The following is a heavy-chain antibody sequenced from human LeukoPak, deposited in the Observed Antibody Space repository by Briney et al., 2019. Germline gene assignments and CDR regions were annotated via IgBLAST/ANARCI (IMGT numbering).Heavy chain of an antibody. CDR1: GFTFSSYG. V-gene: IGHV3-30*02. D-gene: IGHD2-2*01. Sequence: PGGSLRLSCAASGFTFSSYGMHWVRQAPGKGLEWVAFIRYDGSNKYYADSVKGRFTISRDNSKNTLYLQMNSLRAEDTAVYYCAKVGVPAAKVELTFDIWGQGTMVTVSS. CDR3: AKVGVPAAKVELTFDI. CDR2: IRYDGSNK. J-gene: IGHJ3*02.